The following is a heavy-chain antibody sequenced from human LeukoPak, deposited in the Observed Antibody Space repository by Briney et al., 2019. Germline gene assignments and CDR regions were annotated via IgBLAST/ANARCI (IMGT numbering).Heavy chain of an antibody. CDR2: IYTSGNT. J-gene: IGHJ4*02. Sequence: SETLSLTCTVSGGSTSSYYWSWIRQPAGKGLEWIGRIYTSGNTNYNPSLKSRVTMSVDTSKNQFSLKLSSVTAADTAVYYCAISLGYCSSTSCYWDDYWGQGTLVTVSS. D-gene: IGHD2-2*01. CDR3: AISLGYCSSTSCYWDDY. V-gene: IGHV4-4*07. CDR1: GGSTSSYY.